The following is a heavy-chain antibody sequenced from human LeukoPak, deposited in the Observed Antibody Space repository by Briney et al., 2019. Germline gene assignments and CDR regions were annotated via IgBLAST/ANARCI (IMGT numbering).Heavy chain of an antibody. CDR1: AFTFSNYV. Sequence: PGGSLRLSCSASAFTFSNYVINWVRQAPGKGLEWVSTVSASGENSYHADSVKGRFSISRDNSKNTVSLQMNSLRAEDMAVYYCSKSGPGTMTFDAFDIWGQGTVVTVSS. CDR2: VSASGENS. J-gene: IGHJ3*02. CDR3: SKSGPGTMTFDAFDI. V-gene: IGHV3-23*01. D-gene: IGHD5-24*01.